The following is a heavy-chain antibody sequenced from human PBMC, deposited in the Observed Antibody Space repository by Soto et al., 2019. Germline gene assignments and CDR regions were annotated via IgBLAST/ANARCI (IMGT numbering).Heavy chain of an antibody. Sequence: LRLSCAPSGLTFRTPAMSLVRQAPGKGLEWFSTISGSADSTYYADSVKGRFTISRDNYKNTLHLQMNSLRAEDTAVYYCARVGIGYCSSTSCLYHFDYWGQGTLVTVSS. CDR2: ISGSADST. J-gene: IGHJ4*02. V-gene: IGHV3-23*01. CDR1: GLTFRTPA. D-gene: IGHD2-2*03. CDR3: ARVGIGYCSSTSCLYHFDY.